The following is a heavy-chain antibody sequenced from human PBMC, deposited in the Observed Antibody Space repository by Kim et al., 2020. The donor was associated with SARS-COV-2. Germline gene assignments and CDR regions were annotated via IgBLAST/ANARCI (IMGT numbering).Heavy chain of an antibody. Sequence: ASVKVSCKASGFTFTSFVMHWVRQAPGQSLEWMGWINAGKRNTKYSQKFQGRVTITRDTSATTAYMELSSLRSEDTAVYYCARGYYSGDTYYPPGGHWGQGTLVTVSS. CDR1: GFTFTSFV. D-gene: IGHD2-15*01. V-gene: IGHV1-3*01. CDR3: ARGYYSGDTYYPPGGH. J-gene: IGHJ4*02. CDR2: INAGKRNT.